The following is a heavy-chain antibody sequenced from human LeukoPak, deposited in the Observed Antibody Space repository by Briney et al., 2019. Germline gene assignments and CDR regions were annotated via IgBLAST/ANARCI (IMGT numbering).Heavy chain of an antibody. J-gene: IGHJ4*02. CDR2: INPNSGDT. D-gene: IGHD6-19*01. V-gene: IGHV1-2*02. Sequence: APVKVSCKASGYTFTGYYVHWVRQAPGQGLEWMGWINPNSGDTNFAQKFQGRVTMTRDTSITTAYLELSRLRSDDTAVYYCARSMAVAGRRPNFDYWGQGTLVTVSS. CDR1: GYTFTGYY. CDR3: ARSMAVAGRRPNFDY.